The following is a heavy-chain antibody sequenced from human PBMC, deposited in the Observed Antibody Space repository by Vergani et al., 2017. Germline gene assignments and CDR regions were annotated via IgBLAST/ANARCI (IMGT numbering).Heavy chain of an antibody. D-gene: IGHD1-26*01. CDR2: ISGSGGST. CDR1: GFTFSSYA. CDR3: ARVVGSGSYLYYYYGMDV. Sequence: EVQLLESGGGLVQPGGSLRLSCAASGFTFSSYAMSWVRQAPGKGLEWVSAISGSGGSTYYADSVKGRFTISRDNAKNSLYLQMNSLRAEDTAVYYCARVVGSGSYLYYYYGMDVWGQGTTVTVSS. J-gene: IGHJ6*02. V-gene: IGHV3-23*01.